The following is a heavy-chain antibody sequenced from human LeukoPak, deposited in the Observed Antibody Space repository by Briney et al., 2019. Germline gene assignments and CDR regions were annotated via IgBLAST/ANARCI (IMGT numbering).Heavy chain of an antibody. J-gene: IGHJ4*02. CDR3: AREGESDDFWSGCCGPFDY. V-gene: IGHV3-30*01. CDR1: GFTFSSYA. D-gene: IGHD3-3*01. CDR2: ISYDGSNK. Sequence: PGGSLRLSCAASGFTFSSYAMHWVRQAPGKGLEWVAVISYDGSNKYYADSVKGRFTISRDNSKNTLYLQMNSLRAEDTAVYYCAREGESDDFWSGCCGPFDYWGQGTLVTVSS.